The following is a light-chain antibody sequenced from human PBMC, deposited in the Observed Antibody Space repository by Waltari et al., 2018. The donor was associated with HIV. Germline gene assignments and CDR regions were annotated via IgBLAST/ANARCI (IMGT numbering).Light chain of an antibody. Sequence: DIVMTQSPDSLAVSLGERATIHCKSSQTVFYTSNNKNYLAWYQQKPGQPPKLLIYWASMRDSGVPDRFSGSGSGTDFTLTISRLQTEDVAVYYCQQYYSSPPYTFGQGTKLEIK. V-gene: IGKV4-1*01. CDR1: QTVFYTSNNKNY. J-gene: IGKJ2*01. CDR2: WAS. CDR3: QQYYSSPPYT.